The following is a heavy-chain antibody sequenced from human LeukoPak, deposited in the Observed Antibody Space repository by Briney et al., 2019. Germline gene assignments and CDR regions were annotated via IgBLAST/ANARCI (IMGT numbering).Heavy chain of an antibody. Sequence: ASVKVSCKASGYTFTSYDISWVRQAPGQGLEWMGRISAYNGNINYSEKLQGRVTMTIDTSTSTAYMELRSLRSDDTAVYYCARGGYYYDSSGHLDAFDIWGQGTMVTVSS. CDR3: ARGGYYYDSSGHLDAFDI. J-gene: IGHJ3*02. CDR2: ISAYNGNI. D-gene: IGHD3-22*01. V-gene: IGHV1-18*01. CDR1: GYTFTSYD.